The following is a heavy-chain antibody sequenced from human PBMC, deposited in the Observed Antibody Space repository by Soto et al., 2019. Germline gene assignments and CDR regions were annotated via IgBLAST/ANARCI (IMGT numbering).Heavy chain of an antibody. CDR2: ISGSGGST. CDR3: AKLWYYYDSSGYFDF. Sequence: GGSLRLSCAASGFTFSSYAMSWVRQAPGKGLEWVSAISGSGGSTYYAGSVKGRFTISRDNSKNTLYLQMNSLRAEDTAVYYCAKLWYYYDSSGYFDFWGQGTLVTVSS. CDR1: GFTFSSYA. V-gene: IGHV3-23*01. J-gene: IGHJ4*02. D-gene: IGHD3-22*01.